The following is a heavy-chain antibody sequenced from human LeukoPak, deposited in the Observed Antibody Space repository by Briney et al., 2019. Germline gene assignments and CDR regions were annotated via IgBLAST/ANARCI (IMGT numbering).Heavy chain of an antibody. V-gene: IGHV3-23*01. CDR1: GFTFSNYA. Sequence: GSLRLSCAASGFTFSNYAMNWVRQAPGKGLEWVSVITGSGESTYYADSVKGRFSISRDNSKNTLYVQMNSLRAEDTAIYYCAKGHKISGMFYYFDYWGQGTLVTVSS. D-gene: IGHD1-1*01. J-gene: IGHJ4*02. CDR3: AKGHKISGMFYYFDY. CDR2: ITGSGEST.